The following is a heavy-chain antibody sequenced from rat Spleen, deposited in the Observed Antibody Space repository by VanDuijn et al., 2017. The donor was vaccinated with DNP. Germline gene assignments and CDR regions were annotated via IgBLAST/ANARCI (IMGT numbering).Heavy chain of an antibody. Sequence: EVQVLESGGGLVQPGNSLKLSCATSGFTFSTAWMYWYRQFPEKRLEWVARIKAKSNNYATDYTESVKGRFTISRDDSKSSIYLQMNNLKEEDTAIYYCAYHYSSYIYWYFDFWGPGTMVTVSS. D-gene: IGHD1-2*01. CDR3: AYHYSSYIYWYFDF. V-gene: IGHV6-6*01. CDR1: GFTFSTAW. J-gene: IGHJ1*01. CDR2: IKAKSNNYAT.